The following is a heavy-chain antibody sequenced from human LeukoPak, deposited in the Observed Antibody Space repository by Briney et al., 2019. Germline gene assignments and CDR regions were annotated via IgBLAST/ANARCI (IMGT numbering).Heavy chain of an antibody. J-gene: IGHJ4*02. CDR2: ISSNGGST. CDR1: GFTFSSYA. CDR3: ARVSTTVVDYYFDY. Sequence: GGSLRLSCAASGFTFSSYAMHWVRQAPGKGLEYVSAISSNGGSTYYANSVKGRLTISRDNSKNTLYLQMGSLRAEDMAVYYCARVSTTVVDYYFDYWGQGTLVTVSS. V-gene: IGHV3-64*01. D-gene: IGHD4-23*01.